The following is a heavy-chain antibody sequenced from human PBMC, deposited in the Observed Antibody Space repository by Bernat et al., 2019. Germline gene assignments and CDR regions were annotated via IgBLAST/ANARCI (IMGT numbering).Heavy chain of an antibody. Sequence: QVQLVQSGAEVKKPGASVKVSCKASGYTFTSYDINWVRQATGQGLEWMGWMNPNSGNTGYAQKFQGRVTMTRDTSISTAYMELNSLRAEDTAVYYCAREDPTTSIYFDYWGQGTLVTVSS. CDR3: AREDPTTSIYFDY. CDR2: MNPNSGNT. J-gene: IGHJ4*02. CDR1: GYTFTSYD. D-gene: IGHD4-17*01. V-gene: IGHV1-8*01.